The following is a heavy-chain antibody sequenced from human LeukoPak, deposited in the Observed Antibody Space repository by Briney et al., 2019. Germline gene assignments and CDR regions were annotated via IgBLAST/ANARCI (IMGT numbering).Heavy chain of an antibody. J-gene: IGHJ3*02. CDR2: IPYDGSNK. Sequence: GGSLRLSCAASGFTFSSYGMHWVRQAPGKGLEWVAVIPYDGSNKYYADSVKGRFTISRDNYKNTLYLQMNSLRAEDTAVYYCAKDGIAVAGTAHQIDAFDIWGQGTMVTVSS. V-gene: IGHV3-30*18. D-gene: IGHD6-19*01. CDR3: AKDGIAVAGTAHQIDAFDI. CDR1: GFTFSSYG.